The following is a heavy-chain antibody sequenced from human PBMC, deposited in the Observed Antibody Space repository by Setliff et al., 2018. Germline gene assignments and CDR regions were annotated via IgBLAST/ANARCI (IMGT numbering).Heavy chain of an antibody. D-gene: IGHD5-18*01. CDR1: GGSFSGYY. CDR2: INHSGST. Sequence: SETLSLTCAVYGGSFSGYYWSWIRQPPGKGLEWIGEINHSGSTNYNPSLKSRVTISVDTSKNQFSLKLSSVTAADTAVYYCARGRIQLWKYYFDYWGQGSLVTVSS. J-gene: IGHJ4*02. CDR3: ARGRIQLWKYYFDY. V-gene: IGHV4-34*01.